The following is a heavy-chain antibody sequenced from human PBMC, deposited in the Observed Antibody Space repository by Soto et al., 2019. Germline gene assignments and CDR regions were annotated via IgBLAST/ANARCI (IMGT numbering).Heavy chain of an antibody. V-gene: IGHV1-8*01. CDR3: ASDMSTT. CDR1: GYTFTSHD. CDR2: MNPNSGHT. Sequence: ASVKVSCKASGYTFTSHDINRMRQTTGQGLEWMGWMNPNSGHTNSAQKFQGRVTMTRDTSINTAYMELTNLRSEDTAIYYCASDMSTTWGQGTLVTVSS. J-gene: IGHJ5*02. D-gene: IGHD2-2*01.